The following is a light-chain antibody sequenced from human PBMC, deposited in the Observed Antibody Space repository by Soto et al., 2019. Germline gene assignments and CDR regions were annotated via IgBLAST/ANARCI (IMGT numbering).Light chain of an antibody. Sequence: DIQMTQSPSSLSASVGDRVTITCRAGQYIGRYLNWYQQKPGKAPKLLIYAASSLHSGVPSRFSGSGSGTHFTLTISSLQPEDFATYDCQQSYSTLYTVGQGTKVEIK. J-gene: IGKJ2*01. CDR3: QQSYSTLYT. CDR2: AAS. V-gene: IGKV1-39*01. CDR1: QYIGRY.